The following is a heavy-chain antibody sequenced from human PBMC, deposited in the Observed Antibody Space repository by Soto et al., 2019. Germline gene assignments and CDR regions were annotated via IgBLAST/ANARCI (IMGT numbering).Heavy chain of an antibody. V-gene: IGHV1-8*01. CDR1: GYTFTSYD. CDR2: MNPNSGNT. CDR3: ARDYYDSSGSIAEYLQH. D-gene: IGHD3-22*01. Sequence: GASVKVSCKASGYTFTSYDINWVRQATGQGLEWMGWMNPNSGNTGYAQKFQGRVTMTRDTSASTAYMELSSLRSEDTAVYYCARDYYDSSGSIAEYLQHWGQGTLVTVSS. J-gene: IGHJ1*01.